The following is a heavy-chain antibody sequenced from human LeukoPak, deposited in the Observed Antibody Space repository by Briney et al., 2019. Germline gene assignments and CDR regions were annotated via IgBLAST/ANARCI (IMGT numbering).Heavy chain of an antibody. CDR3: ARERLYYGSGLTDY. Sequence: PGGSLRLSCAASGFTVSSNYMSWVRQAPGKGLEWVSVIYSGGSTYYADSVKGRFTISRDNSKNTLYLQMNSLRAEDTAVYYCARERLYYGSGLTDYWGQGTLVTVSS. D-gene: IGHD3-10*01. CDR2: IYSGGST. V-gene: IGHV3-53*01. CDR1: GFTVSSNY. J-gene: IGHJ4*02.